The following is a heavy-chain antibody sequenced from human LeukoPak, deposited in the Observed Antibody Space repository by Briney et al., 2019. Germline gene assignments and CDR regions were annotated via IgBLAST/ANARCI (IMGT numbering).Heavy chain of an antibody. CDR1: GFTFSSYA. J-gene: IGHJ4*02. D-gene: IGHD5-18*01. CDR2: ISGSGGST. Sequence: PGGSLRLSCAASGFTFSSYAMSWVRQAPGKGLEWVSAISGSGGSTYYADSVKGRFTISRDNSKNTLYLQMNSLRAEDTAVYYCAKDRSPLWNTAMIFDYWGQGTLVTVSS. CDR3: AKDRSPLWNTAMIFDY. V-gene: IGHV3-23*01.